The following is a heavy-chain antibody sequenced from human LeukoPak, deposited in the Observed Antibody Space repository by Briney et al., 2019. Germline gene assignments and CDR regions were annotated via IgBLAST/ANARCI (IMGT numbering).Heavy chain of an antibody. V-gene: IGHV4-39*01. J-gene: IGHJ4*02. CDR3: ARHYDSRCTIG. D-gene: IGHD3-9*01. CDR2: FDYSGRT. CDR1: GGSISSSSYY. Sequence: SETLSLTCTVSGGSISSSSYYWGWIRQPPGKGLEWIGCFDYSGRTYSDSSLKRRATLCVDTSKKQFLLMLSFVTAAETVEYYCARHYDSRCTIGWGQGTLVTVSS.